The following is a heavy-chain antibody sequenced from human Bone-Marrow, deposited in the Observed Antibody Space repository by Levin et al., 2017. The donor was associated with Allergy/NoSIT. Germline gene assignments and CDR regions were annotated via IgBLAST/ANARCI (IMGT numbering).Heavy chain of an antibody. CDR2: IVVGTGKA. D-gene: IGHD5-12*01. V-gene: IGHV1-58*01. CDR1: GFTFTSSS. Sequence: GASVKVSCKASGFTFTSSSVQWVRQARGQRLEWIGWIVVGTGKADYAQKFQGRVSITRDRSTSTVNMELTRLTSEDTAVYYCAADLYSGYDSPDFWGQGTLVTVSP. CDR3: AADLYSGYDSPDF. J-gene: IGHJ4*02.